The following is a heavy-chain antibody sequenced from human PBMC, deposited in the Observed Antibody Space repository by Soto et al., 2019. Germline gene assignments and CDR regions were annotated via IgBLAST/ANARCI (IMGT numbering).Heavy chain of an antibody. Sequence: ASVKVSCKASGYTFTSYDINWVRQATGQGLEWMGWMNPNSGNTGYAQKFQGRVTTTRNTSISTAYMELSSLRSEDTAVYYCARVGAGGCGTAMLAFDIWGQGTMVTVSS. V-gene: IGHV1-8*01. J-gene: IGHJ3*02. D-gene: IGHD1-1*01. CDR3: ARVGAGGCGTAMLAFDI. CDR2: MNPNSGNT. CDR1: GYTFTSYD.